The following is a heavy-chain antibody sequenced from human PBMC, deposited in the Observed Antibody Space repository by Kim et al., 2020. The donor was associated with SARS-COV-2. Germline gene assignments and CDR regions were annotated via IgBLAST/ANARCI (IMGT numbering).Heavy chain of an antibody. D-gene: IGHD3-10*01. CDR1: GFTFSSYA. V-gene: IGHV3-23*01. Sequence: GGSLRLSCAASGFTFSSYAMSWVRQAPGKGLEWVSAISGSGGSTYYADSVKGRFTISRDNSKNTLYLQMNSLRAEDTAVYYCAKDSVWFGSYYGMDVWGQGTTVTVSS. CDR2: ISGSGGST. J-gene: IGHJ6*02. CDR3: AKDSVWFGSYYGMDV.